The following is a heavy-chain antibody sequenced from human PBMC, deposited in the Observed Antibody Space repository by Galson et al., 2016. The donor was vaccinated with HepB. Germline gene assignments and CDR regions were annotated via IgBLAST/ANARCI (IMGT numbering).Heavy chain of an antibody. D-gene: IGHD3-10*01. CDR1: GYTFTNYY. V-gene: IGHV1-46*01. Sequence: SVKVSCKASGYTFTNYYMHWVRQAPGKGLEWMGIMFPSGGTTNYAQNFQGRVSMTRDTSTTTDYMELSSLRPEDTAVYYCARGNGSGSYGVFDYWGQGTLVTVSS. CDR2: MFPSGGTT. J-gene: IGHJ4*02. CDR3: ARGNGSGSYGVFDY.